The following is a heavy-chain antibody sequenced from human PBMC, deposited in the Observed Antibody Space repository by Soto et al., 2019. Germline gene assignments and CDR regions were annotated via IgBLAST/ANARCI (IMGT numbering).Heavy chain of an antibody. Sequence: ASVKVSCKASGNTVPNYAIHWVRQAPGQGLERMGWISGHNGDTKYVQKFQGRVSMTTDTSTSTASMELRSLRSDDTAVYYCARSGSMPYYYYGMDVWGQGTTVTVSS. J-gene: IGHJ6*02. D-gene: IGHD3-10*01. CDR3: ARSGSMPYYYYGMDV. CDR1: GNTVPNYA. V-gene: IGHV1-18*01. CDR2: ISGHNGDT.